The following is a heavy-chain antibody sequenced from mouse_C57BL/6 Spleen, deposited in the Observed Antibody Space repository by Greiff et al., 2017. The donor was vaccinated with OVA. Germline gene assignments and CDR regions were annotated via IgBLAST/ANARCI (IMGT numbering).Heavy chain of an antibody. CDR3: ARDDGYSDY. Sequence: QVQLQQPGAELVRPGSSVKLSCKAPGYTFTSYWMHWVKQRPIQGLEWIGNIDPSDSETHYNQKFKDKATLTVDKSSSTAYMQLSSLTSEDSAVYYCARDDGYSDYWGQGTTLTVSS. D-gene: IGHD2-3*01. CDR2: IDPSDSET. V-gene: IGHV1-52*01. J-gene: IGHJ2*01. CDR1: GYTFTSYW.